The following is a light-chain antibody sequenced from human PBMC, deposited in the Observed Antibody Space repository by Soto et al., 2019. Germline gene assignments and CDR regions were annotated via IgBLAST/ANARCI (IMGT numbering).Light chain of an antibody. Sequence: VLTQAPGTLSLSPGDRATLSCRASQSVTANYLAWYQQKPAQAPRLLIDGASSRATGIPDRFSGSGSGTDFTLTITRLEPEEFAVYFCRQYGSSPLTFGGGTKVEIK. J-gene: IGKJ4*01. CDR2: GAS. CDR1: QSVTANY. CDR3: RQYGSSPLT. V-gene: IGKV3-20*01.